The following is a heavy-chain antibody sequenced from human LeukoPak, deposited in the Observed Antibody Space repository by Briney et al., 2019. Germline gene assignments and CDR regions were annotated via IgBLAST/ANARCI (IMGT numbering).Heavy chain of an antibody. V-gene: IGHV3-7*03. Sequence: GGSLRLSCAASGFTFSSFWMTWVRQAPGKGLEWVANIKQDESEKYYVGSVKGRFTISRDNAKNSLYLQTSNLRAEDTAIYFCARSMGYCSGGSCFPFDYWGQGTLVTVSS. D-gene: IGHD2-15*01. CDR1: GFTFSSFW. J-gene: IGHJ4*02. CDR3: ARSMGYCSGGSCFPFDY. CDR2: IKQDESEK.